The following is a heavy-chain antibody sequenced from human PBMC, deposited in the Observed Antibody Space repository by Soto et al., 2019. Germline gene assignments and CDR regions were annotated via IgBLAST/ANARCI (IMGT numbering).Heavy chain of an antibody. CDR3: ASLRGLWFGTGYYDYGMDV. Sequence: NPSETLSLTCTVSGGSISSSSYYWGWIRQPPGKGLEWIGSIYYSGSTYYNPSLKSRVTISVDTSKNQFSLKLSSVTAADTAVYYCASLRGLWFGTGYYDYGMDVWAKGPRSPSP. V-gene: IGHV4-39*01. CDR1: GGSISSSSYY. CDR2: IYYSGST. D-gene: IGHD3-10*01. J-gene: IGHJ6*02.